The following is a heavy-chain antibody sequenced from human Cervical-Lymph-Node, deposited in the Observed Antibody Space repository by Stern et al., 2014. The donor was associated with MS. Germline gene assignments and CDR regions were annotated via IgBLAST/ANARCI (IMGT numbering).Heavy chain of an antibody. Sequence: QLQLQESGPGLVKPSATLSLTCTVTGGSISTNSYFWGWIRQTPGRGLEWIGSIYFAGTPFHTPSFEPRVPMPVDASKTQFSLRLTSVTAADTAVYYCARLERSYGGDYWGQGIQVTVSS. CDR1: GGSISTNSYF. CDR2: IYFAGTP. J-gene: IGHJ4*02. CDR3: ARLERSYGGDY. V-gene: IGHV4-39*01. D-gene: IGHD5-18*01.